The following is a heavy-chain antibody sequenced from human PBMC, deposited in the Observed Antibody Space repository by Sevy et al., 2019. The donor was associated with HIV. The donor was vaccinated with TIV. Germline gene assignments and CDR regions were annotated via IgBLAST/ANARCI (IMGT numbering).Heavy chain of an antibody. CDR3: EFENAWGRGYS. D-gene: IGHD1-26*01. J-gene: IGHJ4*02. CDR1: GGSITSLY. CDR2: IYYNGHI. Sequence: SETLSLTCTVSGGSITSLYWNWIRQPPGKGLEWIANIYYNGHINYNPSLKSRVTLSLDTSKNQFSLRLSSVTAADTAMYYCEFENAWGRGYSWGQGTLVTVSS. V-gene: IGHV4-59*08.